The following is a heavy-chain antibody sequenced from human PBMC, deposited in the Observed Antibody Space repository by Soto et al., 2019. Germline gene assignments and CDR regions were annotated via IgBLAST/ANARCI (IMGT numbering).Heavy chain of an antibody. Sequence: QVQLVQSGAEVKKPGASVKVSCKASGYTFTSYAMHWVRQAPGQRLEWMGWINAGNGNTKYSQKFQGRVTITRDTSANTAYMELSSLRSEDTAVYYCARGKGGYSGYDNFDYWGQGTLVTVSS. CDR1: GYTFTSYA. J-gene: IGHJ4*02. D-gene: IGHD5-12*01. CDR3: ARGKGGYSGYDNFDY. V-gene: IGHV1-3*01. CDR2: INAGNGNT.